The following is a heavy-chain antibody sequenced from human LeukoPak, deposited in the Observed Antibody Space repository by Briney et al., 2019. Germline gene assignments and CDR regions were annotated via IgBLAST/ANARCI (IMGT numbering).Heavy chain of an antibody. CDR3: ARDYYSDSSACYWYFDL. Sequence: SETLSLTCTVSGGSISSYYLSWIRQPAGKGLEWIGRIYTSGSTNYNPSLKSRVTISVDKSENQFSLKLSSVTAADTAVYYCARDYYSDSSACYWYFDLWGRGTLVTVSS. CDR1: GGSISSYY. CDR2: IYTSGST. V-gene: IGHV4-4*07. D-gene: IGHD3-22*01. J-gene: IGHJ2*01.